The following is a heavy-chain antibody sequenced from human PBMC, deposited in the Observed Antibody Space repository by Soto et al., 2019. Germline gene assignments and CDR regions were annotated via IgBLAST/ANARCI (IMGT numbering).Heavy chain of an antibody. CDR3: AREGIDIVVVPAARYFDY. CDR1: GGTFSSYA. J-gene: IGHJ4*02. D-gene: IGHD2-2*01. CDR2: IIPIFGTA. V-gene: IGHV1-69*13. Sequence: ASVKVSCKASGGTFSSYAISWVRQAPGQGLEWMGGIIPIFGTANYAQKFQGRVTITADESTSTAYMELSSLRSEDTAVYYCAREGIDIVVVPAARYFDYWGQGTLVTVSS.